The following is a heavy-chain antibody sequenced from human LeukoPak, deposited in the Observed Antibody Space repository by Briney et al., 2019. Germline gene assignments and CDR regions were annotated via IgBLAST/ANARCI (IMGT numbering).Heavy chain of an antibody. J-gene: IGHJ6*03. Sequence: SGGSLRLSCAASGFSLSSYAMSWVRQAPGKGLEWVASISGSGSHIYYADSVKGRFTISRDNSKNTLYLQMNSLRAEDTAVYYCAKDGSGGYYYYYMDVWGKGTTVTISS. CDR2: ISGSGSHI. D-gene: IGHD1-1*01. CDR1: GFSLSSYA. CDR3: AKDGSGGYYYYYMDV. V-gene: IGHV3-23*01.